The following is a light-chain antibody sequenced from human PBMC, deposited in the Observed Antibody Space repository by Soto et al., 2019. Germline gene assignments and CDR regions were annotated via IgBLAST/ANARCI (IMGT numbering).Light chain of an antibody. CDR2: GAS. CDR3: HQYGSSPGT. CDR1: QSVTSNY. V-gene: IGKV3-20*01. Sequence: EIALTQSPGTLSLSPGERVTLSCRASQSVTSNYLAWYQQKPGQAPRLLLFGASIRDTGIPVRFSGSGSGTDFTLTITRLEPEDFAVYYCHQYGSSPGTFGQGTKVEVK. J-gene: IGKJ1*01.